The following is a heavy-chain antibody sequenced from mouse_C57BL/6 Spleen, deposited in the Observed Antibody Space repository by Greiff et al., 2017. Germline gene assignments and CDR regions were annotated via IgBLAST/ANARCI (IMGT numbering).Heavy chain of an antibody. V-gene: IGHV5-17*01. Sequence: EVMLVESGGGLVKPGGSLKLSCAASGFTFSDYGMHWVRQAPEKGLEWVAYISSGSSTIYYADTVKGRFTISRDNAKNTLFLQMTSLRSEDTAMYYCARWTAQATFAYWGQGTLVTVSA. CDR2: ISSGSSTI. CDR3: ARWTAQATFAY. J-gene: IGHJ3*01. CDR1: GFTFSDYG. D-gene: IGHD3-2*02.